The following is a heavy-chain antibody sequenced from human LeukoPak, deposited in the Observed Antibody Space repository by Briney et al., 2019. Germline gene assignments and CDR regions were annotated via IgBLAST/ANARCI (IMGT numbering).Heavy chain of an antibody. CDR3: ARTGNPPTGDY. D-gene: IGHD1-1*01. V-gene: IGHV3-53*01. Sequence: GGSLRLSCAGSGFTFSNYNMSWVRQAPGQGLEWVSVIYSGGSTYYADSVKDRFTISRDNSKNTLYLQMNSLRAEDTAVYYCARTGNPPTGDYWGQGTLVTVSS. CDR2: IYSGGST. CDR1: GFTFSNYN. J-gene: IGHJ4*02.